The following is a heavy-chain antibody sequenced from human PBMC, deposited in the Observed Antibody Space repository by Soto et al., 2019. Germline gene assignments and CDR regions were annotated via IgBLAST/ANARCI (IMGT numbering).Heavy chain of an antibody. D-gene: IGHD2-21*02. V-gene: IGHV3-53*04. J-gene: IGHJ5*02. CDR1: GFTVGSNY. Sequence: VPLVESGGGLVQPGGSLRLSCAASGFTVGSNYMSWVRQAPGKALEWVSVIYSGGSTYYADSVKGRFTISRHNSKNTLYLQMTSLRAEDTAVYYCARGRDCGGDCPNWFDPWGQGTLVTVSS. CDR3: ARGRDCGGDCPNWFDP. CDR2: IYSGGST.